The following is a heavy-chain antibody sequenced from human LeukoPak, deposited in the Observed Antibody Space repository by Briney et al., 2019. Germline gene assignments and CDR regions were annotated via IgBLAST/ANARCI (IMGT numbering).Heavy chain of an antibody. J-gene: IGHJ4*02. V-gene: IGHV1-69*01. D-gene: IGHD3-10*01. Sequence: SVKVSCKASGGTFSSYAISWVRQAPGQGLEWMGGIIPIFGTANYAQKFQGRVTITADESTSTAHMELRSLRSDDTAVYYCARDRVVRGAPPGDYWGQGTLVTVSS. CDR1: GGTFSSYA. CDR3: ARDRVVRGAPPGDY. CDR2: IIPIFGTA.